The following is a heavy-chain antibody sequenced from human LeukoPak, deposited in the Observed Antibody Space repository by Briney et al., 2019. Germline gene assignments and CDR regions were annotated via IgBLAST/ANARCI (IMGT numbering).Heavy chain of an antibody. CDR2: IYYSGSP. CDR1: GGSFSGYY. Sequence: SETLSLTCAVYGGSFSGYYWSWIRQPPGKGLEWIGYIYYSGSPNYNPSLKSRVTISVDTSKNQFSLKLSSVTAADTAVYYCALRRWLQTTFDYWGQGTLVTVSS. J-gene: IGHJ4*02. D-gene: IGHD5-24*01. CDR3: ALRRWLQTTFDY. V-gene: IGHV4-59*08.